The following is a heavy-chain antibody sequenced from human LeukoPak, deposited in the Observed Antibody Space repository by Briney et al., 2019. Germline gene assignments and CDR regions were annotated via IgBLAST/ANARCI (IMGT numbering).Heavy chain of an antibody. J-gene: IGHJ3*02. V-gene: IGHV5-51*01. D-gene: IGHD1-14*01. CDR2: IYPRDSDT. Sequence: GESLKISCKGSGYSFTSYWVAWVRQMPGKGLEWMGIIYPRDSDTRYSPSFQGQVTIPADKSINTAYLQWGGLKASDTAVYYCARHVTTASAARGFDIWGQGTMVTVSS. CDR3: ARHVTTASAARGFDI. CDR1: GYSFTSYW.